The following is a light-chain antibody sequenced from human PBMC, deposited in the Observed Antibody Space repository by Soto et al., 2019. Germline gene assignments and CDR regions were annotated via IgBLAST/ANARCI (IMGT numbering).Light chain of an antibody. CDR1: RSHIGTNT. J-gene: IGLJ2*01. V-gene: IGLV1-44*01. Sequence: QSVLTQPPSASGTPGQRVTISCSGSRSHIGTNTVTWYQQLPGRAPKLLIYSDNQPPSGVPDRFSGSKSGTSDSLAISGLKSDDEAAYFCAAWDVRFVVFGDGTKLTVL. CDR3: AAWDVRFVV. CDR2: SDN.